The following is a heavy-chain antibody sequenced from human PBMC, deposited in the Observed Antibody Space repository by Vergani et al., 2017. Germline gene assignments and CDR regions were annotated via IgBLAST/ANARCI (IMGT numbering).Heavy chain of an antibody. CDR2: ISYDGSNK. Sequence: QVQLVESGGGVVQPGRSLRLSCAASGFSFSTYGMHWVRPAPGKGLEWVAVISYDGSNKYYGDSVKGRFTISRDNSKNTLYLQMNSLRAEETAVYYCAKLPWPYYYDSSGYYDSVLAGGQGTLVTVSS. V-gene: IGHV3-30*18. CDR1: GFSFSTYG. D-gene: IGHD3-22*01. CDR3: AKLPWPYYYDSSGYYDSVLA. J-gene: IGHJ4*02.